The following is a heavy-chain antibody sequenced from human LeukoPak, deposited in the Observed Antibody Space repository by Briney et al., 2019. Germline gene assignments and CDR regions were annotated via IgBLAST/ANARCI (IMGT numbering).Heavy chain of an antibody. CDR3: ARDITVIRGRAVAGPPDY. D-gene: IGHD6-19*01. J-gene: IGHJ4*02. CDR1: GGSISSGGYY. Sequence: SETLSLTCTVSGGSISSGGYYWSWIRQPPGKGLEWIGYIYHSGSTYYNPSLKSRVTISVDTSKNQFSLKLSSVTAADTAVYYCARDITVIRGRAVAGPPDYWGQGTLVTVSS. V-gene: IGHV4-30-2*01. CDR2: IYHSGST.